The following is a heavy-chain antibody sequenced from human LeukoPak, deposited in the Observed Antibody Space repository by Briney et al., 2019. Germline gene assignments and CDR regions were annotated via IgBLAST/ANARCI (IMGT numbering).Heavy chain of an antibody. D-gene: IGHD5-24*01. J-gene: IGHJ3*02. CDR2: MYTSGST. CDR3: ARDSAEMATSDDALDI. CDR1: GASISSDY. Sequence: PSETLSLTCTVSGASISSDYWSWIRQTAGKGLEWIGRMYTSGSTTYNPSLRSRVSMSVDTSKNQLSLRMYSVTAADTAVYYRARDSAEMATSDDALDIWGQGTMVTVSS. V-gene: IGHV4-4*07.